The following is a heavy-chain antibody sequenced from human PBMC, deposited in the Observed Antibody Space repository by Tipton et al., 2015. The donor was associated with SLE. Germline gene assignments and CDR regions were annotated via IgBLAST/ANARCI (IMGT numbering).Heavy chain of an antibody. J-gene: IGHJ6*02. Sequence: GLVKPSETLSLTCAVYGESFSGYYWSWIRQPPGKGLEWIGEINHSGSTNYNPSLKSRVTISVDTSKNQFSLKLSSVTAADTAVYYCARAPLKNYHYGMDVWGQGTTVTVSS. CDR2: INHSGST. CDR3: ARAPLKNYHYGMDV. V-gene: IGHV4-34*01. CDR1: GESFSGYY.